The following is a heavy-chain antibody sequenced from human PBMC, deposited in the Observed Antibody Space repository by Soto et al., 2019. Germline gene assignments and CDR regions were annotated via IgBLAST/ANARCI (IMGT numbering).Heavy chain of an antibody. D-gene: IGHD1-1*01. V-gene: IGHV4-39*02. J-gene: IGHJ4*02. CDR1: GGSISSISHS. CDR3: ASLVTGNQYYFDF. Sequence: PSETLSLTCTVSGGSISSISHSWGWIRQSPGQGLEWIGNIFYNGITYYNPSLKSRVTISADTSKNHFSLKLRSVTVADPAVYYCASLVTGNQYYFDFWGQGSLVTVSS. CDR2: IFYNGIT.